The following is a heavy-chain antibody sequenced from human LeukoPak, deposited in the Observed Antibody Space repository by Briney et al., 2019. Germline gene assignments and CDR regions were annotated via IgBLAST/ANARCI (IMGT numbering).Heavy chain of an antibody. V-gene: IGHV4-59*08. J-gene: IGHJ4*02. CDR1: GGSISPFY. D-gene: IGHD2-15*01. CDR2: IYYSGST. Sequence: PSETLSHTCTVSGGSISPFYWSWIRQPPGKGLEWIAYIYYSGSTRYSPSLKSRVAISVDTSNNQVSLKLSSVTAADTAVYYCARHGYCSGGSCYWDYWGQGTLVTVSS. CDR3: ARHGYCSGGSCYWDY.